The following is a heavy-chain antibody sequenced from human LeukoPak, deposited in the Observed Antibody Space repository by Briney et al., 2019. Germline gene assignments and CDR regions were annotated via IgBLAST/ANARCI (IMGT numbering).Heavy chain of an antibody. J-gene: IGHJ4*02. D-gene: IGHD3-10*01. CDR1: GGSISSSSYY. CDR3: GKNAGPRDYGWGSYLGY. Sequence: SETLSLTCTVSGGSISSSSYYWGWIRQPPGKGLEWIGSIYYSGSTYYNPSLKSRVTISVDTSKNQFSLKLSSVTAADTAVYYCGKNAGPRDYGWGSYLGYWGQGTLGPVSP. CDR2: IYYSGST. V-gene: IGHV4-39*01.